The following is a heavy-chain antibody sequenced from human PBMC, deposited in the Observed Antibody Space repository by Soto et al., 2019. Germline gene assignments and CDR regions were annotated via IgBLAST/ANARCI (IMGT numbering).Heavy chain of an antibody. Sequence: ASVKVSCKASGYTFTSYGISWVRQAPGQGLEWMGWISAYNGNTNYAQKLQGRVTMTTDTSTITAYMELRSLRSDDTAVYYCARDQAAVAGYYYYGMDVWGQGTTVTVSS. V-gene: IGHV1-18*01. D-gene: IGHD6-19*01. J-gene: IGHJ6*02. CDR1: GYTFTSYG. CDR2: ISAYNGNT. CDR3: ARDQAAVAGYYYYGMDV.